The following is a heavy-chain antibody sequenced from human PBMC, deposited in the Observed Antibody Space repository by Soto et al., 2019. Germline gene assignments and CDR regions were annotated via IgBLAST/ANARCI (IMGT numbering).Heavy chain of an antibody. D-gene: IGHD2-2*02. Sequence: GGSLRLSCEGSELKLNNDWMRWLRRAPGKGLEWVASMNQRGNERYYVDSVKGRFTITRDNAQNSLYLQMNSLRAEDTAVYYCATACYNGPCPTRGSVWGQGTLVTVSS. V-gene: IGHV3-7*05. CDR3: ATACYNGPCPTRGSV. CDR2: MNQRGNER. CDR1: ELKLNNDW. J-gene: IGHJ1*01.